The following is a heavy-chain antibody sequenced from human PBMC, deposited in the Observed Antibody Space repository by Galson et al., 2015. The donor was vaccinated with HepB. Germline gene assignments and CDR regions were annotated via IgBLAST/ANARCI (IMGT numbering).Heavy chain of an antibody. Sequence: SLIISCAADEFTFRCNSIKWVRQAPGKGLEWVSSIDTSSTYIYYADSMKGRLTISSDNAKNSLFLQMNSLRAEDTAVYYCVRSDWAYDRSGPGPFDYWGQGTLVTVSS. CDR2: IDTSSTYI. J-gene: IGHJ4*02. CDR3: VRSDWAYDRSGPGPFDY. D-gene: IGHD3-22*01. CDR1: EFTFRCNS. V-gene: IGHV3-21*01.